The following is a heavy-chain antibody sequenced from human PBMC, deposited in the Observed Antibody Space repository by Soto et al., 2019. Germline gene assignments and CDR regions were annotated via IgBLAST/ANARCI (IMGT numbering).Heavy chain of an antibody. J-gene: IGHJ4*02. CDR3: AKDIGSISTVINYFDY. CDR1: GFTFDDYA. CDR2: ISWNSGSI. V-gene: IGHV3-9*01. Sequence: EVQLVESGGGLVQPGRSLRLSCAASGFTFDDYAMHWVRQAPGKGLEWVSGISWNSGSIGYADSVKGRFTISRDNAKNSLYLQMNSLRAEDTALYYCAKDIGSISTVINYFDYWGQGTLVTVSS. D-gene: IGHD4-17*01.